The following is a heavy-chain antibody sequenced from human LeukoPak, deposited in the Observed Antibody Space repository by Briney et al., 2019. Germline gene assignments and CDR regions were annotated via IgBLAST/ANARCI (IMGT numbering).Heavy chain of an antibody. CDR3: TPRGYYESSGHYPLGH. Sequence: PGGSLRLSCTVSGFNFGDYTMTWVRQAPGKGLEWVGLIRSIAYGGTTDYAASVKGRFTISRDDSKSIAYLQMNSLKIEDTAVYYCTPRGYYESSGHYPLGHWGQGTLVTVSS. D-gene: IGHD3-22*01. CDR1: GFNFGDYT. J-gene: IGHJ4*02. V-gene: IGHV3-49*04. CDR2: IRSIAYGGTT.